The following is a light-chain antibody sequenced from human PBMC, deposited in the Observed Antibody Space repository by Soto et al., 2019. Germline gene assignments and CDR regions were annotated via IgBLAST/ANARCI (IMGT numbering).Light chain of an antibody. CDR1: QSISVW. V-gene: IGKV1-5*03. J-gene: IGKJ1*01. CDR2: KAS. Sequence: DIQLTHSPSTLSASVGDIVTITCRARQSISVWLAWYQQKPGKAPNLLIYKASTLESGVPSRFSGSGSGTEFTLAISSLQPDDFATYYCQQYNTYSTSTFGQGTKVDIK. CDR3: QQYNTYSTST.